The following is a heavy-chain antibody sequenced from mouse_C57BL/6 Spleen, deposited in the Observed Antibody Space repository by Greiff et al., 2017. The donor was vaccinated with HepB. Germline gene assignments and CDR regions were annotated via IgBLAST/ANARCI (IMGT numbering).Heavy chain of an antibody. J-gene: IGHJ2*01. CDR2: IYPGDGDT. CDR3: ASYDYDVGFDY. Sequence: QLQQSGPALVKPGASVKISCKASGYAFSSSWMNWVKQRPGKGLEWIGRIYPGDGDTNYNGKFKGKATLTADKSSSTAYMQLSSLTSEDSAVYFCASYDYDVGFDYWGQGTTLTVSS. V-gene: IGHV1-82*01. D-gene: IGHD2-4*01. CDR1: GYAFSSSW.